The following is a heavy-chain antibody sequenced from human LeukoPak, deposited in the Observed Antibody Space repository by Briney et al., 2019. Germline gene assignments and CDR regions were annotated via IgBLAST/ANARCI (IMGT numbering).Heavy chain of an antibody. V-gene: IGHV3-11*06. J-gene: IGHJ3*02. CDR3: ARVIVVVPAEGFAFDI. D-gene: IGHD2-2*01. CDR2: ISSSSSYI. CDR1: GFTFSDYY. Sequence: GGSLRLSCAASGFTFSDYYMSWIRQAPGKGLEWVSSISSSSSYIYYADSVKGRFTISRDNAKNSLYLQMNSLRAEDTAVYYCARVIVVVPAEGFAFDIWGQGTMVTVSS.